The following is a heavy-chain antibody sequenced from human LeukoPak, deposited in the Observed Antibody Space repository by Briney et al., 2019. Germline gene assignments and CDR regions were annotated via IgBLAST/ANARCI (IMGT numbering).Heavy chain of an antibody. CDR3: ARGFGRQWLVPNFDY. V-gene: IGHV3-30*02. Sequence: GGSLRLSCAASGFTFSSYGMHWVRQAPGKGLEWVAFIRYDGSNKYYADSVKGRFTISRDNAKNSLYLQMNSLRAEDTAVYYCARGFGRQWLVPNFDYWGQGTLVTVSS. D-gene: IGHD6-19*01. CDR2: IRYDGSNK. J-gene: IGHJ4*02. CDR1: GFTFSSYG.